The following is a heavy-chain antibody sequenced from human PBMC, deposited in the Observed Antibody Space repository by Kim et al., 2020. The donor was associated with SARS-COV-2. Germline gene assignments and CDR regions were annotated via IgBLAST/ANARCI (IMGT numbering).Heavy chain of an antibody. CDR3: ARATRGIFGVVTQFDY. J-gene: IGHJ4*02. Sequence: PALTSRVTISVDTAKNQFSLKLSSVTAADTAVYYCARATRGIFGVVTQFDYWGQGTLVTVSS. V-gene: IGHV4-31*02. D-gene: IGHD3-3*01.